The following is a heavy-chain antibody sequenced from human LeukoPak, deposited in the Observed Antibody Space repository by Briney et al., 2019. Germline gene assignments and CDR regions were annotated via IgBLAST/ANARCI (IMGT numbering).Heavy chain of an antibody. CDR1: GFPFSSYA. Sequence: GSLRLSCAASGFPFSSYAMSWVRQAPGKGLEWVSAISGSGGSTYYADSVKGRFTISRDNSKNTLYLQMNSLRAEDTAVYYCAKSLPGYSSGWYSFDYWGQGTLVTVSS. CDR3: AKSLPGYSSGWYSFDY. D-gene: IGHD6-19*01. J-gene: IGHJ4*02. CDR2: ISGSGGST. V-gene: IGHV3-23*01.